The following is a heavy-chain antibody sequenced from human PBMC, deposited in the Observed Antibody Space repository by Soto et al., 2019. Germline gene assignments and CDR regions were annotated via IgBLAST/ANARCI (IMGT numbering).Heavy chain of an antibody. D-gene: IGHD6-13*01. V-gene: IGHV1-2*04. CDR3: ARDASRAIINSSSWTDYYYYYYMDV. CDR1: GYTFTGYY. CDR2: INPNSGGT. J-gene: IGHJ6*03. Sequence: ASVKVSCKASGYTFTGYYMHWVRQAPGQGLEWMGWINPNSGGTNYAQKFQGWVTMTRDTSISTAYMELSRLRSDDTAVYYCARDASRAIINSSSWTDYYYYYYMDVWGKGTTVTVSS.